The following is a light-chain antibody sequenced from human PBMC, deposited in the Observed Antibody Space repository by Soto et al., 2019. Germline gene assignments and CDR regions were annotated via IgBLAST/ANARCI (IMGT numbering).Light chain of an antibody. CDR1: QSFSSNY. CDR3: QQYSSVWT. Sequence: EIVLTQSPCTLSLSPGERATLSCRARQSFSSNYLAWYQQKPGQAPRILIYGATTRATGIPDRFSGSESGTAFTLTISRLEPEDSAVYYWQQYSSVWTFGQGTKVEIK. J-gene: IGKJ1*01. CDR2: GAT. V-gene: IGKV3-20*01.